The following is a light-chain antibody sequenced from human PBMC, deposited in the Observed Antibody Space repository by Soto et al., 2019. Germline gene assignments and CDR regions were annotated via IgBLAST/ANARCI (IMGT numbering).Light chain of an antibody. V-gene: IGKV3-15*01. CDR3: LQYNNWPPIT. CDR1: QSVSNN. CDR2: VSS. J-gene: IGKJ5*01. Sequence: EVVMTQSPATLSVSPGERATLSCRASQSVSNNLAWYQQKPGQAPSLLVYVSSSRATDIPARFSGSGSGTDFTLTISSLQSEDFAVYYCLQYNNWPPITFGQGTRLEIK.